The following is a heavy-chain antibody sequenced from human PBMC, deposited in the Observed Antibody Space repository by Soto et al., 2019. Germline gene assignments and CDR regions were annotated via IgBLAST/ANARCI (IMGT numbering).Heavy chain of an antibody. CDR2: IYYSGST. D-gene: IGHD3-22*01. Sequence: SETLSLTCTVSGGSISRGGYYWSWIRQHPGKSLEWIGYIYYSGSTYYNPSLKSRVTISVDTSKNQFSLKLSSVTAADTAVYYCTRETPYYYDSSGYPWPDYWGQGTLVTVSS. V-gene: IGHV4-31*03. J-gene: IGHJ4*02. CDR1: GGSISRGGYY. CDR3: TRETPYYYDSSGYPWPDY.